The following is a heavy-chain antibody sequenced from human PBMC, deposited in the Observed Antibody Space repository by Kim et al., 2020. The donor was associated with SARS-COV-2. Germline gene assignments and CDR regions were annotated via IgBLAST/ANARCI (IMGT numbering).Heavy chain of an antibody. D-gene: IGHD3-22*01. J-gene: IGHJ4*02. CDR1: GFTFSSYA. V-gene: IGHV3-23*01. CDR3: AKDKGDYYDSSPYYFDY. CDR2: ISGSGGST. Sequence: GGSLRLSCAASGFTFSSYAMSWVRQAPGKGLEWVSAISGSGGSTYYADSVKGRFTISRDNSKNTLYLQMNSLRAEDTAVYYCAKDKGDYYDSSPYYFDYWGQGTLVTVSS.